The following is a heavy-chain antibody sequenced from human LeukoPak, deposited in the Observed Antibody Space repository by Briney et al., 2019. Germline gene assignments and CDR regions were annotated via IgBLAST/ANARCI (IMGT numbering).Heavy chain of an antibody. CDR1: GGSVSSGSYY. J-gene: IGHJ3*02. Sequence: PSETLSLTCTVSGGSVSSGSYYWRWIRQPPGKGLEWIGYIYYSGSTNYNPSLKSRVTISVDTSKNQFSLKLSSVTAADTAVYYCAREVEWLDAFDIWGQGTMVTVSP. CDR3: AREVEWLDAFDI. V-gene: IGHV4-61*01. CDR2: IYYSGST. D-gene: IGHD6-19*01.